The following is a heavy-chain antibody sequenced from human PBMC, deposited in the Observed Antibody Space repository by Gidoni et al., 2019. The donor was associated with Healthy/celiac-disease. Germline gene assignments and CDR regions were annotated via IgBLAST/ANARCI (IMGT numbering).Heavy chain of an antibody. Sequence: EVQLVESGGGLVQPGGTLRLSCAASGFTFSSYSMNWVRQAPGKGLEWVTYISSSISTIYYADSVKGRFTIYRDNAKNSMYLQMNSLRAEDTAVYYCARDGFYDILTGYYKHAFDIWGQGTMVTVSS. J-gene: IGHJ3*02. D-gene: IGHD3-9*01. V-gene: IGHV3-48*01. CDR3: ARDGFYDILTGYYKHAFDI. CDR2: ISSSISTI. CDR1: GFTFSSYS.